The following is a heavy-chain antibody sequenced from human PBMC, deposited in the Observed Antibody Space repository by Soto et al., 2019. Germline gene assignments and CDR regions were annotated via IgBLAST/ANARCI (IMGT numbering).Heavy chain of an antibody. CDR1: GFTFSRYA. Sequence: GGSLRLSCAVSGFTFSRYAMNWVRQTPGKGLQWVSAMSGSGGSTYYADSVKGRFTISRDNSKNTLYLQMNSLTVEDAAIDYCAKAPTAVDPRDLFGGNPPTDYWGQGTLVTVSS. D-gene: IGHD1-26*01. CDR3: AKAPTAVDPRDLFGGNPPTDY. V-gene: IGHV3-23*01. J-gene: IGHJ4*02. CDR2: MSGSGGST.